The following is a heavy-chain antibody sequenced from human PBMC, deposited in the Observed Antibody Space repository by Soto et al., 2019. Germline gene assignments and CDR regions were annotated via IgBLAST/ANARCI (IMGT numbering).Heavy chain of an antibody. V-gene: IGHV3-23*01. CDR2: IGAGGNT. D-gene: IGHD3-10*01. CDR3: AKGTLLRESETRDFDY. CDR1: GFTFSAYA. J-gene: IGHJ4*02. Sequence: GXSLRLACAASGFTFSAYAVIWFRQAPGKGLEWVCVIGAGGNTKYADSVKGRFTISRDNSKNTLYLQMNSLTAEDTAVYYCAKGTLLRESETRDFDYWGQGALVTVSS.